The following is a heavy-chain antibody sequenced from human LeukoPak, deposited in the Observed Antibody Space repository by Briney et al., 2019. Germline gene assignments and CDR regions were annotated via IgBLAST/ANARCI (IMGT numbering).Heavy chain of an antibody. V-gene: IGHV1-69*01. CDR3: ARDSGAVAVPSFDY. D-gene: IGHD6-19*01. CDR2: IIRILGTA. CDR1: GITFSSYA. Sequence: AVKLSCKASGITFSSYAISWVRQAPGQGLEWMGGIIRILGTANYAQKVQGRVTITADESTSTASMELSSLRSEDTAVYYCARDSGAVAVPSFDYWGQGTLVTVSS. J-gene: IGHJ4*02.